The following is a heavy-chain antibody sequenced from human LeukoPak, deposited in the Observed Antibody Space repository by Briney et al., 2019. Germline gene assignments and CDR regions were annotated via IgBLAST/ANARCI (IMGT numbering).Heavy chain of an antibody. CDR1: GGSISSYY. CDR3: ARAGGWRTAALDLDY. D-gene: IGHD6-13*01. V-gene: IGHV4-59*01. J-gene: IGHJ4*02. CDR2: IYYSGSP. Sequence: PSETLSLTCTVSGGSISSYYWSWIRQPPGKGLEWIGYIYYSGSPNYNPSLKSRVTISVDTSKNQFSLKLNSVTAADTAVYYCARAGGWRTAALDLDYWGQGTLVTVSS.